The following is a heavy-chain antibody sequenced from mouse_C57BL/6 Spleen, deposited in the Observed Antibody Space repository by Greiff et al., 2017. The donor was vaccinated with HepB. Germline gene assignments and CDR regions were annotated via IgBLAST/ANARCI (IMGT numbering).Heavy chain of an antibody. D-gene: IGHD1-1*01. CDR1: GYTFTSYW. J-gene: IGHJ2*01. CDR2: IYPSDSET. Sequence: QVQLQQPGAELVRPGSSVKLSCKASGYTFTSYWMDWVKQRPGQGLEWIGNIYPSDSETHYNQKFKDKATLTVDKSSSTAYMQLSSLTSEDSAVYYCARTDYGSSCFDYWGQGTTLTVSS. V-gene: IGHV1-61*01. CDR3: ARTDYGSSCFDY.